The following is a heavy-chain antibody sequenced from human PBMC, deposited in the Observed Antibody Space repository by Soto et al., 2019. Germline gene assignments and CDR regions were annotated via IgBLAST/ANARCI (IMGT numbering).Heavy chain of an antibody. V-gene: IGHV4-30-4*01. Sequence: SETLSLTCTVSGGSISSGDYYWSWIRQPPGKGLEWIGYIYYSGSTYYNPSLKSRVTISVDTSKNQFSLKLSSVTAADTAVYYCARDGPLQLWDYYYGMDVWGQGTTVTV. J-gene: IGHJ6*02. D-gene: IGHD5-18*01. CDR3: ARDGPLQLWDYYYGMDV. CDR1: GGSISSGDYY. CDR2: IYYSGST.